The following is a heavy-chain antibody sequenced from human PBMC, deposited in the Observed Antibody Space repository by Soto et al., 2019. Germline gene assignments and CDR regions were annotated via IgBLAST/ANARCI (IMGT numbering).Heavy chain of an antibody. V-gene: IGHV3-66*01. Sequence: EVQLVESGGGLVQPGGSLRLSCAASGFTVTSHYMSWVRQAPGKGLEWVSVIYSGGSTYYAVSVKGRFTISRDNSKNTLYLQMNSLRAEDTAVYCCASDLYFDYWGQGTLVTVSS. CDR2: IYSGGST. CDR3: ASDLYFDY. J-gene: IGHJ4*02. CDR1: GFTVTSHY.